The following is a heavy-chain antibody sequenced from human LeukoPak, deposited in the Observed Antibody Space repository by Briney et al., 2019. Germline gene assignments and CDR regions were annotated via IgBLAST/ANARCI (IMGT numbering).Heavy chain of an antibody. CDR1: GGSFSGYY. V-gene: IGHV4-34*01. J-gene: IGHJ5*02. CDR2: INHSGST. CDR3: ARRRIAAAGPDP. Sequence: PSETLSLTCAVYGGSFSGYYWSWIRQPLGKGLEWIGEINHSGSTNYNPSLKSRVTISVDTSKNQFSLKLSSVTAADTAVYYCARRRIAAAGPDPWGQGTLVTVSS. D-gene: IGHD6-13*01.